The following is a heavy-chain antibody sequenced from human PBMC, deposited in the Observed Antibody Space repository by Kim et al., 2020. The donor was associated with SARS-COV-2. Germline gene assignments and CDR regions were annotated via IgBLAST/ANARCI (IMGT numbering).Heavy chain of an antibody. CDR3: TTSYLLNGGIDSMDAFSF. J-gene: IGHJ3*01. V-gene: IGHV3-15*01. D-gene: IGHD2-8*01. CDR1: GFTFSNAW. Sequence: GGSLRLSCAASGFTFSNAWMSWVRQAPGKGLEWVGRIKSKTDGGTKDYAAHVKGRFPISRDDSKNTLYLQMNRLKPEDTYVYYCTTSYLLNGGIDSMDAFSFWRQPRKVTVSS. CDR2: IKSKTDGGTK.